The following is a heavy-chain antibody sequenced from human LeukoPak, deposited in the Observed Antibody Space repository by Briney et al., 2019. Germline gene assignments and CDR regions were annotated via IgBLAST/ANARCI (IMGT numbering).Heavy chain of an antibody. J-gene: IGHJ4*02. D-gene: IGHD6-13*01. V-gene: IGHV4-31*03. CDR2: IYYSGST. CDR3: ARDLRSSSWSYYFDY. CDR1: GGSISSGGYY. Sequence: SQTLSLTCTVSGGSISSGGYYSSWIRQHPGKGLEWIGYIYYSGSTYYNPSLKSRVTISVDTSKNQLSLKLSSVTAADTAVYYCARDLRSSSWSYYFDYWGQGTLVTVSS.